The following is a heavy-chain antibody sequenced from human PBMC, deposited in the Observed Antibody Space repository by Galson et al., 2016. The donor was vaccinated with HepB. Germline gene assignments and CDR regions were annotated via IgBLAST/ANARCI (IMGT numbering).Heavy chain of an antibody. V-gene: IGHV4-59*01. CDR1: GGSLSSYY. CDR2: IYYSGST. CDR3: ARGDGYNFH. J-gene: IGHJ4*02. Sequence: ETLSLTCTVSGGSLSSYYWSWIRQPPGKGLEWISYIYYSGSTNYNPSLKSRVTISVDTSKNQFSLKLSSVTAADTAVYYCARGDGYNFHWGQGTLVTVSS. D-gene: IGHD5-24*01.